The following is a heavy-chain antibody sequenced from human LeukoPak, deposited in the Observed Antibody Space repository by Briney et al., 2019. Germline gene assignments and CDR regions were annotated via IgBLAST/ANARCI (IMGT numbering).Heavy chain of an antibody. V-gene: IGHV1-18*01. D-gene: IGHD6-13*01. CDR2: ISAYNGNT. CDR3: ARGSHTIAAAAYNWFDP. Sequence: ASPKLSCKASGYTFTSYGVSRVRQAPGQGLEWMGWISAYNGNTNYAQKLQGRVTMTTDTSTSTAYMELRSLRSDDTAVYYCARGSHTIAAAAYNWFDPWGQGTLVTVSS. J-gene: IGHJ5*02. CDR1: GYTFTSYG.